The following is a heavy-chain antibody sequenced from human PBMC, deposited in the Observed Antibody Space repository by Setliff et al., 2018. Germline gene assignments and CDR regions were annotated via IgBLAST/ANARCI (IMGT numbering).Heavy chain of an antibody. J-gene: IGHJ4*03. CDR1: AYTFSGCY. CDR2: ISIYTGNA. CDR3: SRLVRYCTTTSCQRLSGGEY. V-gene: IGHV1-18*04. Sequence: GASVKVSCKTSAYTFSGCYIHWVRQAPGQGLEWMGWISIYTGNAYYAHKLQGRVTMTTDTSTGTAYLELRSLRSDDTAVYYCSRLVRYCTTTSCQRLSGGEYWGQGTLVTVSS. D-gene: IGHD2-2*01.